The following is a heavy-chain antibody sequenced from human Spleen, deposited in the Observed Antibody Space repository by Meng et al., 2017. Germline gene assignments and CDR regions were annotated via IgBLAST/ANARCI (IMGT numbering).Heavy chain of an antibody. J-gene: IGHJ3*02. V-gene: IGHV4-59*02. CDR1: GGSVSSNR. D-gene: IGHD3-10*01. CDR2: TFYSGNT. CDR3: ARDLGYYYGSGSYWDI. Sequence: SETLSLTCTVSGGSVSSNRWSWIRQSPGKGLEWIGYTFYSGNTNDNPSLKSRVTISVDTSKNQFSLRLNSVTAADTAVYYCARDLGYYYGSGSYWDIWGQGTMVTVSS.